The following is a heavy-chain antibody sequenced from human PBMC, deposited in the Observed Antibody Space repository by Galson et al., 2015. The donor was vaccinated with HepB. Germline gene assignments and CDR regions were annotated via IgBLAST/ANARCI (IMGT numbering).Heavy chain of an antibody. CDR2: INAGNGNT. J-gene: IGHJ5*02. CDR1: GYTFTSYA. D-gene: IGHD4-17*01. Sequence: SVKVSCKASGYTFTSYAMHWVRQAPGQRLEWMGWINAGNGNTKYSQKFQGRVTITADEYTSTAYMELSSLRSEDTAVYYCARRPYGDYAHWFDPWGQGTLVTVSS. CDR3: ARRPYGDYAHWFDP. V-gene: IGHV1-3*01.